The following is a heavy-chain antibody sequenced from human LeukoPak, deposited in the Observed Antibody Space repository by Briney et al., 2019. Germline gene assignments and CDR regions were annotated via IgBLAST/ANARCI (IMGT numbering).Heavy chain of an antibody. D-gene: IGHD3-10*01. J-gene: IGHJ4*02. V-gene: IGHV3-11*01. CDR1: GFTFSSYW. CDR3: ARDYNC. Sequence: GGSLRLSCAASGFTFSSYWMTWIRQAPGKGLEWVSYISPSGTVIYYGDSVKGRFTISRDNAKKSLYLQMNSLRAEDTAVYYCARDYNCWGQGTLVTVSS. CDR2: ISPSGTVI.